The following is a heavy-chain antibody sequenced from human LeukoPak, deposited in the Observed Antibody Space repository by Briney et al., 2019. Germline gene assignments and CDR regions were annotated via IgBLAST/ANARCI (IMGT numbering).Heavy chain of an antibody. D-gene: IGHD6-19*01. CDR2: IDPNSGGT. V-gene: IGHV1-2*02. CDR3: ARDQVSWRYSSGWYGL. Sequence: GASVKVSCKASGYTFTGYYIHWVRQAPGQGLEWMGWIDPNSGGTNYAQKFQGRVTMTRDTSISTAYMELSRLRSDDTAVYYCARDQVSWRYSSGWYGLWGQGTLVTVSS. CDR1: GYTFTGYY. J-gene: IGHJ4*02.